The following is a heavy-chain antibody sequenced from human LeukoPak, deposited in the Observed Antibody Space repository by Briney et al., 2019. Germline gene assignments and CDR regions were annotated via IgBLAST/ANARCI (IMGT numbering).Heavy chain of an antibody. CDR2: LHPGGNEK. Sequence: GGSPRLSCTASGFTFSTYWMSWGCDTSGERLEWVANLHPGGNEKYHVGTVKGRFTISRDNAKNSLYRQMNSLRVEDTAVYYCARGDDFSGDYWGQETLVTVSS. CDR3: ARGDDFSGDY. V-gene: IGHV3-7*04. D-gene: IGHD2-21*02. J-gene: IGHJ4*02. CDR1: GFTFSTYW.